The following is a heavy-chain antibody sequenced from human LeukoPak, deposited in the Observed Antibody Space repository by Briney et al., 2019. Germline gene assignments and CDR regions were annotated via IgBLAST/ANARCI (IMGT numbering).Heavy chain of an antibody. CDR3: ARESAEGSIRGLFDY. D-gene: IGHD3-10*01. Sequence: GGSLRLSCAASGFIFSTYAMSWVRQAPGKGLEWVSGISVSGGSTYYADSVKGRFTISRDNSKNTLYLQMHSLRAEDTAVYYCARESAEGSIRGLFDYWGQGTLVTVSS. J-gene: IGHJ4*02. V-gene: IGHV3-23*01. CDR1: GFIFSTYA. CDR2: ISVSGGST.